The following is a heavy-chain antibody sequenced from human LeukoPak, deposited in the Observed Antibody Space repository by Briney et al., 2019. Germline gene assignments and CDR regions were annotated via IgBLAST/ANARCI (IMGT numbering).Heavy chain of an antibody. V-gene: IGHV3-48*01. CDR2: ISSSSSTI. CDR1: GFTFSSYS. J-gene: IGHJ5*02. D-gene: IGHD3-3*01. Sequence: GGSLRLSCAASGFTFSSYSMNWVRQAPGKGLEWVSYISSSSSTIYYADSVKGRFTISRDNSKNTLYLQMNSLRAEDTAVYFCARNHYDFRYWFDPWGQGTLVTVSS. CDR3: ARNHYDFRYWFDP.